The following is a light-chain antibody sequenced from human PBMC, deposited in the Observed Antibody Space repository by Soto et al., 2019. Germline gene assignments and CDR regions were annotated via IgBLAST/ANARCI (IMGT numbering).Light chain of an antibody. Sequence: DIQMTQSPSSLSASVGDRVTITCQASQDINKYLNWYQQRPGKAPRLLIFDASILQKGVPSTFSGRGSGTEFTLTISSLQPEDVATYFCQQYDSLPFTFGPGTKVNVK. V-gene: IGKV1-33*01. CDR2: DAS. J-gene: IGKJ3*01. CDR3: QQYDSLPFT. CDR1: QDINKY.